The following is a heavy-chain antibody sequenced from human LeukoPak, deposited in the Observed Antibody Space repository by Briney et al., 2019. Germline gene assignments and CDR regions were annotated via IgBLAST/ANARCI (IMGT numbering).Heavy chain of an antibody. J-gene: IGHJ4*02. V-gene: IGHV3-23*01. CDR3: AKDLDSSTWSPPDY. D-gene: IGHD6-13*01. CDR2: ISNSGAST. Sequence: GGSLRLSCAASGSMFSSYAMSRVRQAPGKGLEWVSSISNSGASTYYAVSVKGRFTISRDNSKNTLFLQMNSLRVEDTAVYYCAKDLDSSTWSPPDYWGQGSLVTVSS. CDR1: GSMFSSYA.